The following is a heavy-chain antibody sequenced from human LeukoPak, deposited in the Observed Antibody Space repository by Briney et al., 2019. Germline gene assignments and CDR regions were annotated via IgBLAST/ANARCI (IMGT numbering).Heavy chain of an antibody. J-gene: IGHJ4*02. D-gene: IGHD6-13*01. CDR3: ARAPEFSSSWHSYFDY. Sequence: SCKASGYTFTSYAMHWVRQAPGKGLEWVAVISYDGSNKYYADSVKGRFTISRDNSKNTLYLQMNSLRAEDTAAYYCARAPEFSSSWHSYFDYWGQGTLVTVSS. V-gene: IGHV3-30-3*01. CDR1: GYTFTSYA. CDR2: ISYDGSNK.